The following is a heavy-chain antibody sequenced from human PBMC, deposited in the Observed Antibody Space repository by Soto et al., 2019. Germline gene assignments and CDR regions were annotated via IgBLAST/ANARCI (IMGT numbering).Heavy chain of an antibody. CDR3: ARGSGYDSSGDDAFDI. CDR2: IYSGGST. V-gene: IGHV3-53*01. D-gene: IGHD3-22*01. J-gene: IGHJ3*02. CDR1: GFTVSSNY. Sequence: EVQLVESGGGLIQPGGSLRLSCAASGFTVSSNYMSWVRQAPGKGLEWVSVIYSGGSTYYADSVKGRFTISRDNSKNTLYLQMNSLRAEDTAVYYCARGSGYDSSGDDAFDIWGQGTMVTVSS.